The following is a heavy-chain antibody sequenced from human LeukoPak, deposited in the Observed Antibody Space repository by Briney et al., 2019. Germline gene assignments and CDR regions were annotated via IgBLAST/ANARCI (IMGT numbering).Heavy chain of an antibody. J-gene: IGHJ5*02. Sequence: SETLSLTCTVSGGSISSYYWSWIRQPPGKGREGSGYFYYRGSTNYNPSLKSRVTISVDTSKNQFSLKRSSVTAADTAVYYCARTRADYDFWSGSFNWFDPWGQGTLVTVSS. CDR2: FYYRGST. V-gene: IGHV4-59*08. D-gene: IGHD3-3*01. CDR3: ARTRADYDFWSGSFNWFDP. CDR1: GGSISSYY.